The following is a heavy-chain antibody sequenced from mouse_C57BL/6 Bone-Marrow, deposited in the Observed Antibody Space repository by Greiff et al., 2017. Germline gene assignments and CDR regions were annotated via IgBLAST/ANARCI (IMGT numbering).Heavy chain of an antibody. CDR3: TRSGYYGSSYG. J-gene: IGHJ3*01. D-gene: IGHD1-1*01. V-gene: IGHV1-15*01. CDR1: GYTFTDYE. CDR2: IDPETGGT. Sequence: VQLQQSGAELVRPGASVTLSCKASGYTFTDYEMHWVKQTPVHGLEWIGAIDPETGGTAYNQKFKGKAILTADKSSSAAYMELRSLTSEDSAVYDCTRSGYYGSSYGWGQGTLVTVSA.